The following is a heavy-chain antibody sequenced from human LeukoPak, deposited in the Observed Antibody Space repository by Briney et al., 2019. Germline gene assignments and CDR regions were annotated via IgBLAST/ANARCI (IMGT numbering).Heavy chain of an antibody. CDR3: AKDGLFLTTELKFFYMDV. Sequence: GGSLRVSCAASGFTFSSYGMHWVRQAPGRGLEWVAVMSYDGSNKFYADSVKGRFTISRDNSKNTLYLQMTSLRAEDTAVYCCAKDGLFLTTELKFFYMDVWGKGTTVTVSS. CDR1: GFTFSSYG. V-gene: IGHV3-30*18. J-gene: IGHJ6*03. D-gene: IGHD4-11*01. CDR2: MSYDGSNK.